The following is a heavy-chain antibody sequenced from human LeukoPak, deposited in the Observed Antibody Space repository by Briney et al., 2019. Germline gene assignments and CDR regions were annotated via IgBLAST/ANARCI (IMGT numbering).Heavy chain of an antibody. V-gene: IGHV1-69*13. Sequence: SVKVSCKASGGTFSSYAIRWVRQAPGQGLEWMGGIIPIFGTANYAQKFQGRVTITADESTSTAYMELSSLRSEDTAVYYCARDIGNYYDSRPAFDIWGQGTVVTVSS. CDR1: GGTFSSYA. CDR3: ARDIGNYYDSRPAFDI. J-gene: IGHJ3*02. D-gene: IGHD3-22*01. CDR2: IIPIFGTA.